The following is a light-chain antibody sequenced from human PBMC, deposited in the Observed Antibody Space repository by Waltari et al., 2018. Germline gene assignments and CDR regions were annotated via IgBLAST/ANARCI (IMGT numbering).Light chain of an antibody. CDR1: SRDVGGFNS. CDR2: DVS. Sequence: QSALTQTRSGSGSSGQSVIISRTGNSRDVGGFNSVSRYQLPPGKAPTLMIYDVSKRPSGVPDRFSGSKSGNTASLTISGLQAEDEADYYCCSYTGSLVVFGGGTKVTVL. CDR3: CSYTGSLVV. V-gene: IGLV2-11*01. J-gene: IGLJ2*01.